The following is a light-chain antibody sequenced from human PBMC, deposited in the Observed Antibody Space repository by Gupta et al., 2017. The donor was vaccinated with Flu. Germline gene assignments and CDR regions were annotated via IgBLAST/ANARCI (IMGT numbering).Light chain of an antibody. V-gene: IGKV3-20*01. CDR3: QQYGSSPWT. Sequence: EIVLTQSPGNLSLSPGERATLSCRASQSVSSSYLAWYQQKPGPAPRLLIYGASSRATGIPDRFSGSGSGTDFTLTISRLEPEDFAVYYCQQYGSSPWTFGQGTKVEIK. CDR1: QSVSSSY. CDR2: GAS. J-gene: IGKJ1*01.